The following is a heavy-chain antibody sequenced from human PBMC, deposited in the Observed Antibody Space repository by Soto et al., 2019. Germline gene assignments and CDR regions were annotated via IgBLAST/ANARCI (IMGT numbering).Heavy chain of an antibody. V-gene: IGHV1-2*04. D-gene: IGHD2-8*01. CDR2: INPNSGGT. J-gene: IGHJ6*02. CDR1: GYTFTGYY. Sequence: ASVKLSCKAAGYTFTGYYMHWVRQAPGQGLEWMGWINPNSGGTNYAQKFQGWVTMTRDTSISTAYMELSRLRSDDTAVYYCARGHCTNGLGPIDYYHGMDVWGQGTTVIV. CDR3: ARGHCTNGLGPIDYYHGMDV.